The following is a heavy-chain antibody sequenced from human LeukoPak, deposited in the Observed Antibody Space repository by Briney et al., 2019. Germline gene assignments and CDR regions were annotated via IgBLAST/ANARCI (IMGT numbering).Heavy chain of an antibody. D-gene: IGHD2-21*02. CDR2: INTYNGNT. CDR3: ARRGRIVLVTTIPRDDAFGI. V-gene: IGHV1-18*01. J-gene: IGHJ3*02. CDR1: GYTFSRYG. Sequence: ASVKVFCKASGYTFSRYGIRWVRQAPGQGLEWMGWINTYNGNTNYGQKLQGRVTMTTDTSTSTAFMDLRSLRSDDTAVYYCARRGRIVLVTTIPRDDAFGIWGQGTMVTVSS.